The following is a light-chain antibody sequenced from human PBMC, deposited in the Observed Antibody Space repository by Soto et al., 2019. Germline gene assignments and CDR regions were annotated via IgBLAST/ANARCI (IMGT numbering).Light chain of an antibody. J-gene: IGKJ4*01. CDR1: QRVLYSSNTKNY. CDR2: LAS. V-gene: IGKV4-1*01. Sequence: DIVMTQSPDSLAVSLGERATINCKSSQRVLYSSNTKNYLAWYQQKPGQPPKLLIYLASTRESGVPDRFSGSGSGTDFTLTISSLQAEDVAVYYCQQYYRTPLTFGGGTKVEIK. CDR3: QQYYRTPLT.